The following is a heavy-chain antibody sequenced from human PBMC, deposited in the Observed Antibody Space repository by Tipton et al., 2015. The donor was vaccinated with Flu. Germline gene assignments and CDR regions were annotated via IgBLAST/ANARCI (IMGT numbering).Heavy chain of an antibody. CDR1: GYTFTSYF. Sequence: QLVQSGAEVKKPGASVKVSCKASGYTFTSYFMHWVRQAPGQGLEWMGMINPSGGRTSYAQKFQGRVTMTRDTSASTVYMEPSSLRSDDTAVYYCARDRTAFDIWGQGTMVTVSS. J-gene: IGHJ3*02. CDR2: INPSGGRT. V-gene: IGHV1-46*01. CDR3: ARDRTAFDI.